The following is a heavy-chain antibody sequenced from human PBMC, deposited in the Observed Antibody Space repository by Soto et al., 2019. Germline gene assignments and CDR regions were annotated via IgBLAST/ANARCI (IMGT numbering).Heavy chain of an antibody. CDR2: IYSGGST. CDR1: GVTVSSNY. CDR3: ARQGYNYGGGYFDY. J-gene: IGHJ4*02. D-gene: IGHD5-18*01. Sequence: EVQLVESGGGLVQPGGSLRLSCAASGVTVSSNYMSWVRQAPGKGLEWVSVIYSGGSTYYADSVKGRFTISRDNSKNTRYLQMNSLRAEDTAVYYCARQGYNYGGGYFDYWGQGTLVTVSS. V-gene: IGHV3-66*04.